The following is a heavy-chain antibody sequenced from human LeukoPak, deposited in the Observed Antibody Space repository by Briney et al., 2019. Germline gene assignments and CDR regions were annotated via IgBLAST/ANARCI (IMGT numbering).Heavy chain of an antibody. V-gene: IGHV5-51*01. Sequence: GESLKISCEASGYSFTTYCIGWVRQMPGKGLEWMGIIYPGDSDTRYSPSFQGQVTISADKSISPAYLQWSSLKASDTAMYYCARQHGSGSYYRRAIDYWGQGTLVTVSS. CDR3: ARQHGSGSYYRRAIDY. CDR2: IYPGDSDT. J-gene: IGHJ4*02. D-gene: IGHD3-10*01. CDR1: GYSFTTYC.